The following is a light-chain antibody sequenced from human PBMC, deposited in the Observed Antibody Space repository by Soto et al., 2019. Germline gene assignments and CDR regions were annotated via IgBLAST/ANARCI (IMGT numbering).Light chain of an antibody. CDR3: QSYDSSLSGSVV. CDR1: SSNIGAGYD. Sequence: QSVLTQPPSVSGAPGQRVTISCTGSSSNIGAGYDVHWYQQLPGTAPKHLIYGNSNRPSGVPDRFSGSKSGTSASLAITGLQAEDEGDYYCQSYDSSLSGSVVFGGGTKLTVL. CDR2: GNS. J-gene: IGLJ2*01. V-gene: IGLV1-40*01.